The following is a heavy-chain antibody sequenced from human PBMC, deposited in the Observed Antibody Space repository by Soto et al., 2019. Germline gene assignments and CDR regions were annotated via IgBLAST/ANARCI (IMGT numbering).Heavy chain of an antibody. CDR2: VSAGGDMT. J-gene: IGHJ6*02. Sequence: DVQLLESGGDLVQPGGSLRLSCAASGVTFSSYAMSWVRQAPGKGLEWVSSVSAGGDMTYYSDSVKGRFTISRDNSSNALFRQVNSLRAEDTALYYCARGDRGGSGSPASYYYSGLDVWCQGTRVTVSS. V-gene: IGHV3-23*01. CDR3: ARGDRGGSGSPASYYYSGLDV. D-gene: IGHD3-10*01. CDR1: GVTFSSYA.